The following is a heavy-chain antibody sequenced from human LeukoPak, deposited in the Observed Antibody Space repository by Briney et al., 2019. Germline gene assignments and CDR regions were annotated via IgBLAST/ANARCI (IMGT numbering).Heavy chain of an antibody. D-gene: IGHD7-27*01. CDR3: ANGQTWASVYFDS. CDR2: ISSSGDDT. Sequence: GGSLTLSCAASGFTFSSYAMSWVRQAPGKGLEYISAISSSGDDTLYADSVKGRFTISRDNFKNTLYLQMNSLRAEDTAVYYCANGQTWASVYFDSWGQGTLVTVSS. J-gene: IGHJ4*02. CDR1: GFTFSSYA. V-gene: IGHV3-23*01.